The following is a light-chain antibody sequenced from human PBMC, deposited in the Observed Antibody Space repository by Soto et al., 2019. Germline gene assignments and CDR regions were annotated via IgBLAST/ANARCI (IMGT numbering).Light chain of an antibody. V-gene: IGKV3-15*01. CDR1: QSVSSN. J-gene: IGKJ1*01. CDR3: QQYNSYSWT. Sequence: EIVMTQSPATLSVSPGERATLSCRASQSVSSNLAWYQQKPGQAPRLLIYDASTRATGIPARFSGSGSGTEFTLTISSLQPDDFATYYCQQYNSYSWTFGQGTKVDI. CDR2: DAS.